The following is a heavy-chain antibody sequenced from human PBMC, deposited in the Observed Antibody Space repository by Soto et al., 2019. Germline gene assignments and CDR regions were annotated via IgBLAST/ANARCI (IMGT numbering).Heavy chain of an antibody. D-gene: IGHD3-10*01. V-gene: IGHV1-18*01. Sequence: ASVKVSCKASGYTFTSYAISWVRQAPGQGLEWMGWISAYNGNTNYAQNFQGRVTMTTDTSTSTAYMELSSLRSEDTAVYYCARDREPSITMALRYYGMDVWGQGTTVTVSS. CDR3: ARDREPSITMALRYYGMDV. CDR1: GYTFTSYA. CDR2: ISAYNGNT. J-gene: IGHJ6*02.